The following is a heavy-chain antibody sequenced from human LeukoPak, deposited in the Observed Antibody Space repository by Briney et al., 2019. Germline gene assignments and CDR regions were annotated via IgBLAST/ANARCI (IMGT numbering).Heavy chain of an antibody. CDR1: GFTFSSYD. J-gene: IGHJ6*02. CDR3: ARDVVDNYHRHHYGMYV. V-gene: IGHV3-13*04. D-gene: IGHD2-15*01. CDR2: IGIAGDT. Sequence: GGSLRLSCGASGFTFSSYDMHWVRQATGKGLEWVSAIGIAGDTYYPGSVKGRFTISRENAKNSWYLQMNSLRAEDTAVYYCARDVVDNYHRHHYGMYVWGQGTTVTVSS.